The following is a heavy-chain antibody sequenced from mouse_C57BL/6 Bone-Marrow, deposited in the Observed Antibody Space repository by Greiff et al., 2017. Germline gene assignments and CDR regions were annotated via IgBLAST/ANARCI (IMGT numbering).Heavy chain of an antibody. CDR2: INPSNGGT. CDR3: AGGNHFFYAMDY. CDR1: GYTFTSYW. D-gene: IGHD2-1*01. V-gene: IGHV1-53*01. J-gene: IGHJ4*01. Sequence: VQLQQPGTELVKPGASVRLSCKASGYTFTSYWMHWVKQRPGQGLEWIGNINPSNGGTNYNEKFKSKATLTVDKSSSTAYMQLSSLTSEDSAVYYCAGGNHFFYAMDYWGQGTSVTVSS.